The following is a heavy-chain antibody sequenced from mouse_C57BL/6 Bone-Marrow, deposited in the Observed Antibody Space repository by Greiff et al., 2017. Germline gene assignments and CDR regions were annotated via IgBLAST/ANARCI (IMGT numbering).Heavy chain of an antibody. J-gene: IGHJ3*01. CDR2: IYPGSGST. D-gene: IGHD2-1*01. V-gene: IGHV1-55*01. CDR1: GYTFTSYW. CDR3: ARSYYGNYEAY. Sequence: QVHVKQSGAELVKPGASVKMSCKASGYTFTSYWITWVKQRPGQGLEWIGDIYPGSGSTNYNEKFKSKATLTVDTSSSTAYMQLSSLTSEDSAVYYCARSYYGNYEAYWGQGTLVTVSA.